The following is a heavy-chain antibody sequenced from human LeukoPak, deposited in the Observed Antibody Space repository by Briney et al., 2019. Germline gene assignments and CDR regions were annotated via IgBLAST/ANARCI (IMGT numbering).Heavy chain of an antibody. D-gene: IGHD6-19*01. CDR1: GFTFSSYA. J-gene: IGHJ3*02. Sequence: GGSLRLSCAASGFTFSSYAMHWVRQAPGKGLEWVAVISYDGSDKYYADSVKGRFTISRDNSKNTLYLQMNSLRAEDTAVYYCARDSPWYSSGWYGVGDAFDIWGQGTMVTVSS. CDR3: ARDSPWYSSGWYGVGDAFDI. CDR2: ISYDGSDK. V-gene: IGHV3-30-3*01.